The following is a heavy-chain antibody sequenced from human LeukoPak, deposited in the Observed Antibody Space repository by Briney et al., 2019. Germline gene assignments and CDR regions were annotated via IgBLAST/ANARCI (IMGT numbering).Heavy chain of an antibody. D-gene: IGHD3-22*01. V-gene: IGHV3-72*01. Sequence: GGSLRPSCAASGITFSDHYMDWVRQAPGKGLEWVGRNRNKANSYTTEYAASVKGRFTISRDDSKNSLYLQMNSLRAEDTAVYYCARDMGYDSSGFFDYWGQGTLVTVSS. CDR2: NRNKANSYTT. CDR3: ARDMGYDSSGFFDY. CDR1: GITFSDHY. J-gene: IGHJ4*02.